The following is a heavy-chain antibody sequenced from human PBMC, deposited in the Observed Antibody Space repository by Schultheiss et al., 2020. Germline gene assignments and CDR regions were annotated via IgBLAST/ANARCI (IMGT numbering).Heavy chain of an antibody. J-gene: IGHJ5*02. CDR3: ARGSALPVIAPYFDP. CDR1: GGSISSGGYY. CDR2: IHYSGAT. Sequence: SETLSLTCTVSGGSISSGGYYWSWIRQHPGKGLEWIGYIHYSGATYSNPSLNSRLNISIDTSKNQISLKLRSVTAADTAVYYCARGSALPVIAPYFDPCGQGIRVTVSS. D-gene: IGHD2/OR15-2a*01. V-gene: IGHV4-30-4*08.